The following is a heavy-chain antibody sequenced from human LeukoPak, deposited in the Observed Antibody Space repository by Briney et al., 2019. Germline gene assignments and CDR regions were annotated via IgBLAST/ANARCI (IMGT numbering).Heavy chain of an antibody. CDR2: MNEYATTR. J-gene: IGHJ4*02. CDR3: ARGGVQPVDY. Sequence: GGSLRLSCAASVFTFNSFWMHWVRQAPGKGLVWVSDMNEYATTRRYADSVKGRFTISRDNAKNTLYLQMNNLRAEDTAMYFCARGGVQPVDYWGQGTLVIVSS. CDR1: VFTFNSFW. D-gene: IGHD3-10*01. V-gene: IGHV3-74*01.